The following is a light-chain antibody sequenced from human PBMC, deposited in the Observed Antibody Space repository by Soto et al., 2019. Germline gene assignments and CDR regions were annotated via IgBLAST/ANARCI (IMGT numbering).Light chain of an antibody. V-gene: IGLV4-60*02. CDR3: ETWVSNPHEV. Sequence: QLVLTQSSSASASLGSSVKLTCTLSSGHSSYIIPWHQQQPGKAPLYLMKLEGSGSDNKGSGVPDRFSGSSSGADRYRTVSDRQDEDEADYSCETWVSNPHEVFGGG. J-gene: IGLJ3*02. CDR1: SGHSSYI. CDR2: LEGSGSD.